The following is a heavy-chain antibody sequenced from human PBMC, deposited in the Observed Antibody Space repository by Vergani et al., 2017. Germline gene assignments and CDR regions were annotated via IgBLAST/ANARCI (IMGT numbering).Heavy chain of an antibody. CDR2: IIPIFGTA. D-gene: IGHD5-12*01. CDR3: ARDDSGMTIGCWYMDV. CDR1: GGTFSSYA. J-gene: IGHJ6*03. Sequence: QVQLVQSGAEVKKPGSSVKVSCKASGGTFSSYAISWVRQAPGQGLEWMGGIIPIFGTANYAQKFQGRVTITADESTSTAYMELSSLRSEDTSVYYCARDDSGMTIGCWYMDVWGKGTTVTVSS. V-gene: IGHV1-69*01.